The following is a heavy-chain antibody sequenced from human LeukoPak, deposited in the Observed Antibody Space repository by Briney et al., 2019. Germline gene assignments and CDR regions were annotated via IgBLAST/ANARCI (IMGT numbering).Heavy chain of an antibody. CDR1: GGSIRSSYYY. Sequence: SETLSLTCTVSGGSIRSSYYYWGWIRQPPGKGLEWIGGIYDSGSTYYNPSLKSRVTISRDTSKNQFSLKLSSVTAADTAVYYCARRPGSYESGHGDDYWGQGTLVTVSS. V-gene: IGHV4-39*01. J-gene: IGHJ4*02. D-gene: IGHD3-3*01. CDR2: IYDSGST. CDR3: ARRPGSYESGHGDDY.